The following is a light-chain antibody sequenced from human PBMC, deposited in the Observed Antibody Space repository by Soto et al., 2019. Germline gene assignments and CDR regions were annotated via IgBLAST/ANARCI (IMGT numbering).Light chain of an antibody. J-gene: IGLJ2*01. V-gene: IGLV1-51*01. CDR1: NSNIGNNY. CDR3: GAWDSSLSAGV. Sequence: QSVLTQPPSVSAAPGQKVTISCSGSNSNIGNNYVSWYQQFPQTAPKLLIYDNNERPSGIPDRFSGSKSGTSATLGITGLQTGDEADYYCGAWDSSLSAGVFGGGTQLTVL. CDR2: DNN.